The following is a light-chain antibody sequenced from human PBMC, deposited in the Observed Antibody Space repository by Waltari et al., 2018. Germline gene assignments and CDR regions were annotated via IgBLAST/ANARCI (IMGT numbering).Light chain of an antibody. J-gene: IGLJ2*01. CDR2: DVT. V-gene: IGLV2-14*03. CDR1: STDLGSYTS. Sequence: QSALTQPASVSGSPGQSITLSCTGTSTDLGSYTSVSWYQQHPGTAPKLIIYDVTKWPSGVSNRFSGSKSGNTASLTISRLQAEDEADYYCCSYTRSGLWIFGGGTKLTVL. CDR3: CSYTRSGLWI.